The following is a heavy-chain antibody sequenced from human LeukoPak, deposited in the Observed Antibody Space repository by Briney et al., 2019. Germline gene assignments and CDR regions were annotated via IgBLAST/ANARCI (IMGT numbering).Heavy chain of an antibody. CDR2: IYPGDSHT. J-gene: IGHJ3*02. Sequence: GESLKISWKASGYSFTSYWNGLVRQSPGKGLGLMGIIYPGDSHTKYRPSVQGQVTTSADKSTSTAYLQSSSLKASDTAMYYCARPPPGYCSSTSCPWIAFDIWGQGTMVTVSS. CDR1: GYSFTSYW. CDR3: ARPPPGYCSSTSCPWIAFDI. D-gene: IGHD2-2*01. V-gene: IGHV5-51*01.